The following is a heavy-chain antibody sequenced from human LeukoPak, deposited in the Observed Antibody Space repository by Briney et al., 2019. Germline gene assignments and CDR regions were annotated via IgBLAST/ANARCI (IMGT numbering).Heavy chain of an antibody. D-gene: IGHD2-15*01. CDR1: GFTFSSYA. Sequence: GGSLRLSCSASGFTFSSYAMHWVRQAPGKGLEYVSAISSNGGSTYYADSVKGRFTIPRDNSKNTLYLQMSSLRAEDTAVYYCVSTLKGVAAPFDYWGQGTLVTVSS. V-gene: IGHV3-64D*06. CDR3: VSTLKGVAAPFDY. J-gene: IGHJ4*02. CDR2: ISSNGGST.